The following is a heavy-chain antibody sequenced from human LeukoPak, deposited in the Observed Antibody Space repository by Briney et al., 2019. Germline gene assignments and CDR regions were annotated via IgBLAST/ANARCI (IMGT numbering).Heavy chain of an antibody. CDR3: ARGDTIFGVVINWSDP. Sequence: SETLSLTCAVYGGSFSGYYWSWIRQPPGKGLEWIGEINHSGSTNYNPSLKSRVTISVDTSKNQFSLKLSSVTAADTAVYYCARGDTIFGVVINWSDPWGQGTLVTVSS. CDR1: GGSFSGYY. V-gene: IGHV4-34*01. J-gene: IGHJ5*02. D-gene: IGHD3-3*01. CDR2: INHSGST.